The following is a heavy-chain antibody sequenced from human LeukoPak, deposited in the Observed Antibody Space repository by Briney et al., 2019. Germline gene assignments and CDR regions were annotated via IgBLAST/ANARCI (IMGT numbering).Heavy chain of an antibody. CDR2: ISWNSGSI. Sequence: GGSLRLSCAASGFTFDDYAMPWVRQAPGKGLEWVSGISWNSGSIGYADSVKGRFTISRDNAKNSLYLQMNSLRAEDTALYYCAKDSAYGDYGEFDYWGQGTLVTVSS. CDR1: GFTFDDYA. V-gene: IGHV3-9*01. D-gene: IGHD4-17*01. CDR3: AKDSAYGDYGEFDY. J-gene: IGHJ4*02.